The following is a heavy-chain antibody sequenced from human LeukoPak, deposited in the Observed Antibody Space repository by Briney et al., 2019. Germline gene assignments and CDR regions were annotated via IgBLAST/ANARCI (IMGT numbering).Heavy chain of an antibody. D-gene: IGHD2-2*02. Sequence: SVKVSCKASGGTFSSYAISWVRQAPGQGLEWMGRIIPIFGTANYAQKFQGRVTITTDESTSTAYMELSSPRSDDTAVYYCARSADCSSTSCYKLGYFQHWGQGTLVTVSS. CDR1: GGTFSSYA. CDR3: ARSADCSSTSCYKLGYFQH. CDR2: IIPIFGTA. J-gene: IGHJ1*01. V-gene: IGHV1-69*05.